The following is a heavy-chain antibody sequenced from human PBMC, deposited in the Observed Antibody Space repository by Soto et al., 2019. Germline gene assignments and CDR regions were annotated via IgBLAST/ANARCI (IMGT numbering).Heavy chain of an antibody. Sequence: EVQLLESGGGLVQPGGSLRLSCAASGFTFSSYAMNWVRQAPGKGLAWVSTISGSGGSTYYAHTSTYYADSVKGRFTISRDNSKNTLYLQMNSLRAEDTAVYYCAKVGGTSHPPIPVDYWGQGTLVTVSS. CDR2: ISGSGGSTYYAHTST. V-gene: IGHV3-23*01. CDR3: AKVGGTSHPPIPVDY. D-gene: IGHD2-2*02. CDR1: GFTFSSYA. J-gene: IGHJ4*02.